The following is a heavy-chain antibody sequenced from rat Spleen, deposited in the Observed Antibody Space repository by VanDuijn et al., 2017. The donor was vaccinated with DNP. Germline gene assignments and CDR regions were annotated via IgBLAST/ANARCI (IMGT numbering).Heavy chain of an antibody. D-gene: IGHD1-4*01. CDR3: ASRPPPTRGPFDY. CDR2: ISPSGGST. V-gene: IGHV5-19*01. J-gene: IGHJ2*01. CDR1: GFTFSNYG. Sequence: EVLLVESDGGLVQPGRSLKLSCAASGFTFSNYGMHWIRQAPTKGLEWVASISPSGGSTYYRDSVKGRFTISRDNAKSTLYLQMDSLRSEDTATYYCASRPPPTRGPFDYWGQGVTVTVSS.